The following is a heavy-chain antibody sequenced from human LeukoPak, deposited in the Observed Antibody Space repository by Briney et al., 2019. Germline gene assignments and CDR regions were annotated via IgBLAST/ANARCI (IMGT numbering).Heavy chain of an antibody. J-gene: IGHJ4*02. CDR1: GDSIRSRSYY. D-gene: IGHD3-22*01. CDR3: ASGIDRSGYPLDY. Sequence: SETLSLTCTVSGDSIRSRSYYWGWIRQPPGKGLEWIGSIYYSGSTYYSPSLKSRVTMSVDTSKNQFSLKLSSVTAADTAVYYCASGIDRSGYPLDYWGQGTLVTVSS. CDR2: IYYSGST. V-gene: IGHV4-39*01.